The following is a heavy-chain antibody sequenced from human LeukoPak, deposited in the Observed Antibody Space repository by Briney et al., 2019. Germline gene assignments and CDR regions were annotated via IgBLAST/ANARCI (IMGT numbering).Heavy chain of an antibody. J-gene: IGHJ4*01. CDR3: ARPGIGLVY. Sequence: GESLKISCKGSGYSFTSYWIGWVRQMPGKGLGGMGIIYPGDSDTRYHPSFQGQVTITADNSITTPYLQWSSLNASHTAMFYCARPGIGLVYWGQGTLVTVSS. V-gene: IGHV5-51*01. D-gene: IGHD6-13*01. CDR2: IYPGDSDT. CDR1: GYSFTSYW.